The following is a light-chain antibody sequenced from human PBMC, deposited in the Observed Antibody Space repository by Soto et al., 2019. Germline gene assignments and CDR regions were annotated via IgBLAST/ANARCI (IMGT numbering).Light chain of an antibody. CDR1: RGISSH. CDR3: QQSYITPPWT. Sequence: DFQMTQSPSSLSASVGDRVTITCRPSRGISSHLNWLQQKSGKAPQLLIHTASILQSGVPSRFSGSRSGTNFTLTISSLQPEDSATYYCQQSYITPPWTFGQGTKV. CDR2: TAS. J-gene: IGKJ1*01. V-gene: IGKV1-39*01.